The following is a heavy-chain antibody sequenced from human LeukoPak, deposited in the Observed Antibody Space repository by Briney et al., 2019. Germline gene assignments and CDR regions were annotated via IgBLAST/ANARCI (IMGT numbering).Heavy chain of an antibody. CDR3: ARQVASGWYSFGDY. CDR2: IHNSGRT. D-gene: IGHD6-19*01. V-gene: IGHV4-59*08. J-gene: IGHJ4*02. Sequence: SETLSLTCSVSGGSVSSYYWSWIRQSPGKGLEWIGYIHNSGRTNYNPSLKSRVTISVDTSKNQFSLKLSSVTAADTAVYYCARQVASGWYSFGDYWGQGTLVTVSS. CDR1: GGSVSSYY.